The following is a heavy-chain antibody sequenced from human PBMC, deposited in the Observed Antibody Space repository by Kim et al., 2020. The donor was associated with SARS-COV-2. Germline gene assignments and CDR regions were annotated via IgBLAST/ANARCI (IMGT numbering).Heavy chain of an antibody. D-gene: IGHD6-13*01. CDR2: ISYDGSNK. V-gene: IGHV3-30*03. CDR1: GFTFSSYG. CDR3: ATPAAGTTY. Sequence: GGSLRLSCAASGFTFSSYGMHWVRQAPGKGLEWVAVISYDGSNKYYADSVKGRFTISRDNSKNTLYLQMNSLRAEDTAVYYCATPAAGTTYWGQGTLVTVSS. J-gene: IGHJ4*02.